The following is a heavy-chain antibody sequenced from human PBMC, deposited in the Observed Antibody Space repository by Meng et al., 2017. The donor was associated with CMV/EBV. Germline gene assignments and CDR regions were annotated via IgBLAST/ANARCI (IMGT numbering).Heavy chain of an antibody. D-gene: IGHD1-26*01. CDR3: ARRWENWFDP. CDR1: GYSFNSYW. CDR2: IYPGDSDT. Sequence: KSSCKGSGYSFNSYWIGWVRQMHGNGLEWMGIIYPGDSDTRYSPSFQGQVTISADKSISTAYLQWSSLKASDTAMYYCARRWENWFDPWGQGTLVTVSS. J-gene: IGHJ5*02. V-gene: IGHV5-51*01.